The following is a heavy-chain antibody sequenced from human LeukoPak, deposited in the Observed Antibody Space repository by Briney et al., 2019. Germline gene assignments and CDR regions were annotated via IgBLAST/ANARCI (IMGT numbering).Heavy chain of an antibody. D-gene: IGHD6-19*01. V-gene: IGHV4-59*01. CDR1: GGSISSYY. Sequence: SETLSLTCTVSGGSISSYYWSWIRQPPGKGLEWIGYIYYSGSTNYNPSLESRVTISVDTSKNQFSLKLSSVTAADTAVYYCARDTAVGNGFDPWGQGTLVTVSS. J-gene: IGHJ5*02. CDR3: ARDTAVGNGFDP. CDR2: IYYSGST.